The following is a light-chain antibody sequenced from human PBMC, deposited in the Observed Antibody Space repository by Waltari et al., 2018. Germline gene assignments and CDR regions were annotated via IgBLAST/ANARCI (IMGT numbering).Light chain of an antibody. CDR3: QQSYSSPPFT. CDR2: ATS. J-gene: IGKJ3*01. V-gene: IGKV1-39*01. CDR1: QTISSY. Sequence: DIQMTQSPSPLSASVGDRVTITCRANQTISSYFNWYQQQPGKAPRLLIYATSSLQSGVPSRFSGSRSGTEFTLTISSLHPEDFATYYCQQSYSSPPFTFGPGTKVDIK.